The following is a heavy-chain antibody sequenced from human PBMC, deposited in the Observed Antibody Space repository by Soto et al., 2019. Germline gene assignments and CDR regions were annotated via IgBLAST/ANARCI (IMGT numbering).Heavy chain of an antibody. CDR3: ARDVATIFGVVINFDY. V-gene: IGHV3-21*01. D-gene: IGHD3-3*01. CDR2: ISSSSSYI. Sequence: SGGGLVKPGGSLRLSCAASGFTFSSYSMNWVRQAPGKGLEWVSSISSSSSYIYYADSVKGRFTISRDNAKNSLYLQMNSLRAEDTAVYYCARDVATIFGVVINFDYWGQGTLVTVSS. J-gene: IGHJ4*02. CDR1: GFTFSSYS.